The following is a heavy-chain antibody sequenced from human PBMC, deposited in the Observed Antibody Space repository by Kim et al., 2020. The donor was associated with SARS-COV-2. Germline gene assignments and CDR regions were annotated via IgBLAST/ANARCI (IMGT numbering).Heavy chain of an antibody. CDR1: GGSISSYY. Sequence: SETLSLTCTVSGGSISSYYWSWIRQPPGKGLEWIGYIYYSGSTNYNPSLKSRVTISVDTSKNQFSLKLSSVTAADTAVYYCARDYRGSGYFDYWGQGTLVTVSS. V-gene: IGHV4-59*01. CDR2: IYYSGST. J-gene: IGHJ4*02. D-gene: IGHD3-10*01. CDR3: ARDYRGSGYFDY.